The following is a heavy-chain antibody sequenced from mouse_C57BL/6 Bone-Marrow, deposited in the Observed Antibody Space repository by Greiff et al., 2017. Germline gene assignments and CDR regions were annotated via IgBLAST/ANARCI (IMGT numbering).Heavy chain of an antibody. CDR2: IYPRSGNT. V-gene: IGHV1-81*01. CDR1: GYTFTSYG. Sequence: QVQLQQSGAELARPGASVKLSCKASGYTFTSYGISWVKQRTGQGLEWIGEIYPRSGNTYYNEKFKGKATLTADKSSSTAYMELRSLTSEDAAVYFCARLGGFRAMDYWGQGTSVTVSS. CDR3: ARLGGFRAMDY. J-gene: IGHJ4*01.